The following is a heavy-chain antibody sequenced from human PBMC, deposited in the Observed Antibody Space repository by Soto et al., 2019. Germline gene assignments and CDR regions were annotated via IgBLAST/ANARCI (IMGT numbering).Heavy chain of an antibody. CDR3: ASQGVTPGYYSDYGMDF. Sequence: QLQLQESSPGLVKPSETLSLTCTVAGGSISSSSYYWGWIRQPPGKGLEGVGSNYYSGSTYYNPSLKSRVTFTVATSKNQSSRKLSSVAAADTNMYSFASQGVTPGYYSDYGMDFWGRGTTVAVSS. V-gene: IGHV4-39*01. D-gene: IGHD1-1*01. CDR2: NYYSGST. J-gene: IGHJ6*02. CDR1: GGSISSSSYY.